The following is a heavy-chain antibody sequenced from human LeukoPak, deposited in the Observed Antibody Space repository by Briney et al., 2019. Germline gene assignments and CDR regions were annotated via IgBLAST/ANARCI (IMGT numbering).Heavy chain of an antibody. J-gene: IGHJ5*02. CDR1: GFTFSTCA. V-gene: IGHV3-30-3*01. D-gene: IGHD1-20*01. CDR3: ARDISGTGGFDP. Sequence: GGSLRLSCAASGFTFSTCAMHWVRQAPGKGLEWVAVVSYDGSDKYYADSVKGRFTISRDNSKNTVYLQMNSLRAEDTAVYYCARDISGTGGFDPRGRGTLVTVSS. CDR2: VSYDGSDK.